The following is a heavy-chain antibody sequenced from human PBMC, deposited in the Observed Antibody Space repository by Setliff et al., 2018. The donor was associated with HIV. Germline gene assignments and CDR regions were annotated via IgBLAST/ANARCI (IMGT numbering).Heavy chain of an antibody. J-gene: IGHJ3*02. V-gene: IGHV4-59*08. Sequence: SETLSLTCTVSGGSITGYYWSWLRQPPGKGMEWIGYVYYIGSTNYNPSLQSRVTISKDTSKNQFSLKLSSVTAADTAVYYCARHSGGSRASDIWGQGTVVTVSS. CDR1: GGSITGYY. D-gene: IGHD3-16*01. CDR2: VYYIGST. CDR3: ARHSGGSRASDI.